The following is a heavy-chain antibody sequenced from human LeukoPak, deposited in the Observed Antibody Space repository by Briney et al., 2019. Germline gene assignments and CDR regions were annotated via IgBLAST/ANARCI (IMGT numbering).Heavy chain of an antibody. V-gene: IGHV4-39*01. Sequence: WIRQPPGKGLEWIGSIYYSGSTYYNPSLKSRVTISVDTSKNQFSLKLSSVTAADTAVYYCARGAETSGLFDYWGQGTLVTVSS. CDR2: IYYSGST. D-gene: IGHD3-22*01. CDR3: ARGAETSGLFDY. J-gene: IGHJ4*02.